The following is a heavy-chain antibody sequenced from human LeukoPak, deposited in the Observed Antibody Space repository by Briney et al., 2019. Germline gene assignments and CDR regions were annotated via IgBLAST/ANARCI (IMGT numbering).Heavy chain of an antibody. CDR1: GGSISSYY. J-gene: IGHJ6*02. Sequence: SETLSLTCTVSGGSISSYYWSWIRQPAGKGLEWIGRIYTSGSTNYNPSLKSRVTMSVDTSKNQFSLKLSSVTAADTAVYYCARGPRYDFRSGPLDYGMDVWGQGTTVTVSS. V-gene: IGHV4-4*07. D-gene: IGHD3-3*01. CDR2: IYTSGST. CDR3: ARGPRYDFRSGPLDYGMDV.